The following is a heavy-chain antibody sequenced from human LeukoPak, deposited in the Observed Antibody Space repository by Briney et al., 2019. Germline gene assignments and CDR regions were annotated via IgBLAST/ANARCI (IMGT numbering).Heavy chain of an antibody. CDR2: IYYSGNT. V-gene: IGHV4-39*07. CDR1: GGSISDIINY. Sequence: NPSETLSLTCTVSGGSISDIINYWGWIRQPPGKGLEWIGSIYYSGNTYYNPSLKSRVTISIDTPKNQFSLKLSSVTAADTAVYYCAREIGYSGYAWGDYYYYYMDVWGKGTTVTISS. D-gene: IGHD5-12*01. CDR3: AREIGYSGYAWGDYYYYYMDV. J-gene: IGHJ6*03.